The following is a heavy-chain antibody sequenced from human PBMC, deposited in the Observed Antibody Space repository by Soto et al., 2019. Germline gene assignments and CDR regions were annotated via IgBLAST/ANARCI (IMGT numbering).Heavy chain of an antibody. D-gene: IGHD4-17*01. Sequence: SETLSLTCAVYGGSFSGYYWSWIRQPPGKGLEWIGEINHSGSTNYNPSLKSRVTISVDTSKNQFSLKLSSVTAADTAVYYCARGFYGGFFDYWGQGTLVTVSS. J-gene: IGHJ4*02. CDR3: ARGFYGGFFDY. CDR2: INHSGST. V-gene: IGHV4-34*01. CDR1: GGSFSGYY.